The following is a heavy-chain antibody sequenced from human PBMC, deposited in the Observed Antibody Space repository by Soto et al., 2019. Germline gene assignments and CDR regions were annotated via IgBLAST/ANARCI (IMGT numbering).Heavy chain of an antibody. V-gene: IGHV1-3*05. CDR2: INAVNGNT. CDR1: GYTFTSYA. CDR3: AREGPYYDILTGYCPGTFDI. D-gene: IGHD3-9*01. Sequence: QVQLVQSGAEEKKPGASVKVSCKASGYTFTSYAMHWVRQAPGQRLEWMGWINAVNGNTKYSQKFQGRVTITRDTSATTAYMELSSLRSEDTAVYYCAREGPYYDILTGYCPGTFDIWCQGTMVTVSS. J-gene: IGHJ3*02.